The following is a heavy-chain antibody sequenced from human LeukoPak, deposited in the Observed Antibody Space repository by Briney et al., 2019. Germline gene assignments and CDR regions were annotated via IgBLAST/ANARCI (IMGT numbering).Heavy chain of an antibody. CDR2: ISAYNGNT. Sequence: ASVKVSCKTSGYTFTSYGISWVRQAPGQGLEWMGWISAYNGNTNYAQKVQGRVTMTTGTSTSTAYMELRSLRSDDTAVYYCARGGEYCTGVSCYWFDPWGQGTLVTVSS. CDR1: GYTFTSYG. J-gene: IGHJ5*02. V-gene: IGHV1-18*04. CDR3: ARGGEYCTGVSCYWFDP. D-gene: IGHD2-15*01.